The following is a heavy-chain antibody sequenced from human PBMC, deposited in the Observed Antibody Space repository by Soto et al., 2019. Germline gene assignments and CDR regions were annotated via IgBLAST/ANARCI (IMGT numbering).Heavy chain of an antibody. CDR3: AREYCSSTSCLNWFYP. J-gene: IGHJ5*02. D-gene: IGHD2-2*01. CDR2: ISSSSSTI. Sequence: PGGSLRLSCAASGFTFSSDSMNWVRQAPGKGLEWVSYISSSSSTIYYADSVKGRFTISRDNAKNSLYLQMNSLRAEDTAVYYCAREYCSSTSCLNWFYPWGQGTLVTVSS. V-gene: IGHV3-48*01. CDR1: GFTFSSDS.